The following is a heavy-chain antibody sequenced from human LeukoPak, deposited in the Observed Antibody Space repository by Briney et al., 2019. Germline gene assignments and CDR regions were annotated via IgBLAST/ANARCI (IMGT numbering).Heavy chain of an antibody. CDR1: GGSISSYY. CDR3: ARDLSRSGAYVGNDAFDI. V-gene: IGHV4-4*07. CDR2: IYTSGST. Sequence: SETLSLTCTVSGGSISSYYWSWIRRPAGKGLEWIGRIYTSGSTNYNPSLKSRVTMSVDTSKNQFSLKLSSVTAADTAVYYCARDLSRSGAYVGNDAFDIWGQGTMVTVSS. J-gene: IGHJ3*02. D-gene: IGHD4-23*01.